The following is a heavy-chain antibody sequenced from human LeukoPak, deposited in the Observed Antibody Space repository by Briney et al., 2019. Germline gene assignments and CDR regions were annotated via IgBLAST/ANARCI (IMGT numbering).Heavy chain of an antibody. Sequence: ASVKVSCKASGDTFTNYGFSWVRQAPGQGLEWMGWISAYNGNTNYAQKLQGRVTMTTDTSTSTAYMELSSLRSEDTAVYYCARDPYYYDSSGYPKETYFDYWGQGTLVTVSS. D-gene: IGHD3-22*01. CDR1: GDTFTNYG. CDR3: ARDPYYYDSSGYPKETYFDY. CDR2: ISAYNGNT. V-gene: IGHV1-18*01. J-gene: IGHJ4*02.